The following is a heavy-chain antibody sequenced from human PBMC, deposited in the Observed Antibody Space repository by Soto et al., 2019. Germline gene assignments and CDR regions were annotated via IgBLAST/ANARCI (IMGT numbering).Heavy chain of an antibody. CDR1: GFTFSSHA. CDR3: AKSPGYSSSWLNWFDP. Sequence: PGGSLRLSCAASGFTFSSHAMSWVRQAPGKGLEWVSAISGSGGSTYYADSVKGRFTISRDNSKNTLYLQMNSLRAEDTAVYYCAKSPGYSSSWLNWFDPWGQGTLVTVSS. J-gene: IGHJ5*02. V-gene: IGHV3-23*01. D-gene: IGHD6-13*01. CDR2: ISGSGGST.